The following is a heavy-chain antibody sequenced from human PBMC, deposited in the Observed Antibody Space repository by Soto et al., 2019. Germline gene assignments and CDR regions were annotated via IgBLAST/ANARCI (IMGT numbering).Heavy chain of an antibody. D-gene: IGHD4-17*01. CDR1: GGSISSGGYS. V-gene: IGHV4-30-2*02. J-gene: IGHJ5*02. CDR2: IYHSGST. Sequence: SETLSLTCAVSGGSISSGGYSWSWIRQPPGKGLEWIGYIYHSGSTYYNPSLKSRVTISVDRSKNQFSLKLSSVTAADTAMYYCARLPWSDYGGLFDPWGQGTLVTVSS. CDR3: ARLPWSDYGGLFDP.